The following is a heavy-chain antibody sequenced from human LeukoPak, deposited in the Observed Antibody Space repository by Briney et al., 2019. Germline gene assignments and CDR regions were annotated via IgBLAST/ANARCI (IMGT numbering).Heavy chain of an antibody. Sequence: GGSLRLSCAASGFTFSSYGMHWVRQAPGKGLEWVAVISYDGSNKYYADSVKGRFTISRDNSKNTQYLQMNSLRAEDTAVYYCAKGYCGGDCPFDYWGQGTLVTVSS. CDR1: GFTFSSYG. CDR3: AKGYCGGDCPFDY. J-gene: IGHJ4*02. D-gene: IGHD2-21*01. CDR2: ISYDGSNK. V-gene: IGHV3-30*18.